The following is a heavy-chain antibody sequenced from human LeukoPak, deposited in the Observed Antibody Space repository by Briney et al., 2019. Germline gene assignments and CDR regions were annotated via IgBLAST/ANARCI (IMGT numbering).Heavy chain of an antibody. CDR2: LSGGGGNT. CDR3: AKDHSSSPPSFDY. J-gene: IGHJ4*02. V-gene: IGHV3-23*01. D-gene: IGHD6-6*01. CDR1: GFTFSNYA. Sequence: PGGSLRLSCAASGFTFSNYAMSWVRQAPGKGLEWVSTLSGGGGNTYYADSVKGRFAISRYNSKNRLYLQMNSVRAEDTSVYYCAKDHSSSPPSFDYWGQGTLVTVSS.